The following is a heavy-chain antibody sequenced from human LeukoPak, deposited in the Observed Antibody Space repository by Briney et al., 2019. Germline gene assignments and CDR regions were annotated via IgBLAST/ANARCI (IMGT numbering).Heavy chain of an antibody. J-gene: IGHJ4*02. CDR1: GGTFSSYA. D-gene: IGHD4-11*01. Sequence: ASVKVSCKASGGTFSSYAINWVRQAPGQGLEWMGWISAYNGNTNYAQKLQGRVTMTTDTSTSTAYMELRSLRSDDTAVYYCAREKGEGYSNYVDYWGQGTLVTVSS. V-gene: IGHV1-18*01. CDR2: ISAYNGNT. CDR3: AREKGEGYSNYVDY.